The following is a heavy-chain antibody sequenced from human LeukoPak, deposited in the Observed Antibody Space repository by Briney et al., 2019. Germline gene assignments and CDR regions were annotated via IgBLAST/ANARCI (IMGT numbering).Heavy chain of an antibody. CDR1: GASISSYY. CDR3: ARAHWDGGQTHFDY. D-gene: IGHD4-23*01. V-gene: IGHV4-4*07. Sequence: SETLSLTCTVSGASISSYYWSWIRQPAGKGLEWIGRIHTSGSTNYNPSLKSRVTMSVDTSENQFSLKLSSVTAADTAVYYCARAHWDGGQTHFDYWGQGTLVTVSS. CDR2: IHTSGST. J-gene: IGHJ4*02.